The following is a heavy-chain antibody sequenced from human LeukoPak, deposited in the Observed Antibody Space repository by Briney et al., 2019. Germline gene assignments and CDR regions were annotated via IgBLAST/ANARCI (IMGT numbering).Heavy chain of an antibody. Sequence: PGGSLCFTCAAAGFTFSSHWMHLVGQAAGKELVWVSRIKSDGSTISYADSVKGRFTNSRDNAKNTQYLQMNSLRAEDTAVYFCVRGSNSYWRVHYWARGTVVTVSS. CDR3: VRGSNSYWRVHY. CDR2: IKSDGSTI. V-gene: IGHV3-74*01. J-gene: IGHJ4*02. CDR1: GFTFSSHW. D-gene: IGHD6-13*01.